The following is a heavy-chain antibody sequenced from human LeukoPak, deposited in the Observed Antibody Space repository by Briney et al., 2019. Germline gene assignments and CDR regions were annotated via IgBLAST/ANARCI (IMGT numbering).Heavy chain of an antibody. V-gene: IGHV4-39*01. CDR2: IYYSGST. CDR1: GGSIGSSSYY. D-gene: IGHD6-6*01. Sequence: SETLSLTCTVSGGSIGSSSYYWGWIRQPPGKGLEWIGSIYYSGSTCYNPSLKSRVTISVDTSKNQFSLKLSSVTAADTAVYYCARHIAARNDAFDIWGQGTMVTVSS. J-gene: IGHJ3*02. CDR3: ARHIAARNDAFDI.